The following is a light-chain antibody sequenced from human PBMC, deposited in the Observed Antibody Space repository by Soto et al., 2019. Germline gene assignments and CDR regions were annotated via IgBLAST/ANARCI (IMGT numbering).Light chain of an antibody. CDR1: QSVSSSY. V-gene: IGKV3-20*01. Sequence: ESVLTQSPGTLSLSPGERATLSCRASQSVSSSYLAWYQQKPGQAPRLLIYGASSRATGIPDRFSGSGSGTDFTLTIIRLEPEDFALYYCKQYGSSPFTFGPGTKVDIK. J-gene: IGKJ3*01. CDR2: GAS. CDR3: KQYGSSPFT.